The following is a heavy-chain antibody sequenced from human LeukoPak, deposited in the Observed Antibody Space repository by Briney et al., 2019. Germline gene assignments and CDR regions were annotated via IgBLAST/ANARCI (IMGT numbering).Heavy chain of an antibody. J-gene: IGHJ4*02. CDR3: ASHRRSHGSEY. D-gene: IGHD3-10*01. CDR1: GGSFEHYF. CDR2: VYYTGST. V-gene: IGHV4-59*01. Sequence: SETLSPTCSVSGGSFEHYFWGWIRQPPGKGLEWIGYVYYTGSTDYSPSLKSRLANSADTSKNQFSLKLTSVTAADTAVYYCASHRRSHGSEYWGQGTLVTVSS.